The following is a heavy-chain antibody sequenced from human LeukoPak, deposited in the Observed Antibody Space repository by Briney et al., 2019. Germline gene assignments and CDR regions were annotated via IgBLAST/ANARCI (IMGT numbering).Heavy chain of an antibody. CDR3: AKVLGYSYGFRYYYYMDV. CDR2: INPNSGGT. Sequence: ASVKVSCKASGYTFTGYYMHWVRQAPGQGLEWMGWINPNSGGTNYAQKFQGRVTMTRDTSISTAYMELSRLRSDDTAVYYCAKVLGYSYGFRYYYYMDVWGKGTTVTISS. J-gene: IGHJ6*03. D-gene: IGHD5-18*01. CDR1: GYTFTGYY. V-gene: IGHV1-2*02.